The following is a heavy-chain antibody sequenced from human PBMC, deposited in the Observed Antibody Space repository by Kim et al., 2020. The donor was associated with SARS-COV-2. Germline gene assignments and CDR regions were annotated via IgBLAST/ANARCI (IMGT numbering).Heavy chain of an antibody. Sequence: SETLSLTCAVYGGSFSGYYWSWIRQPPGKGLEWIGEINHSGSTNYNPSLKSRVTISVDTSKNQFSLKLSSVTAADTAVYYCARGYRYWGQGTLVTVSS. CDR2: INHSGST. V-gene: IGHV4-34*01. J-gene: IGHJ4*02. CDR3: ARGYRY. CDR1: GGSFSGYY.